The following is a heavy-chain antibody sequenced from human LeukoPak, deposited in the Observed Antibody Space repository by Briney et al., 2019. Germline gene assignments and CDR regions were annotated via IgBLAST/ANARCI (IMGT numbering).Heavy chain of an antibody. CDR2: ISSSSSYI. CDR1: GFTFSSYS. D-gene: IGHD6-6*01. V-gene: IGHV3-21*01. J-gene: IGHJ3*02. Sequence: PGGSLRLSCAAAGFTFSSYSMNWVRQAPGKGLEWVSSISSSSSYIYYADSVKGRFTISRDNAKNSLYLQMNSLRAEDTAVYYCARDAPYSSSVENAFDIWGQGTMVTVSS. CDR3: ARDAPYSSSVENAFDI.